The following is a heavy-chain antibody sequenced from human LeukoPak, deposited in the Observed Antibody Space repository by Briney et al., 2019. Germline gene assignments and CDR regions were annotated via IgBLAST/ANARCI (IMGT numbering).Heavy chain of an antibody. CDR1: GGSISSSSYY. D-gene: IGHD5-18*01. J-gene: IGHJ4*02. V-gene: IGHV4-39*07. Sequence: KPSETLSLTCTVSGGSISSSSYYWGWIRQPPGKGLEWIGSIYYSGSTYYNPSLKSRVTISVDTSKNQFSLKLSSVTAADTAVYYCARGQLWSPYFDYWGQGTLVTVSS. CDR2: IYYSGST. CDR3: ARGQLWSPYFDY.